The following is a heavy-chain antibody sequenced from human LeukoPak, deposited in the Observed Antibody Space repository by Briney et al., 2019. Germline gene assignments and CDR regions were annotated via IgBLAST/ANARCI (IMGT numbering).Heavy chain of an antibody. V-gene: IGHV3-23*01. CDR1: GFTFSSYA. CDR3: ARASSTVTTLFDY. J-gene: IGHJ4*02. D-gene: IGHD4-17*01. CDR2: ISGSGGST. Sequence: GGSLRLSCAASGFTFSSYAMSWVRQAPGKGLEWVSAISGSGGSTYYADSVEGRFTISRDNSKNTLYLQMNSLRAEDTAVYYCARASSTVTTLFDYWGQGTLVTVSS.